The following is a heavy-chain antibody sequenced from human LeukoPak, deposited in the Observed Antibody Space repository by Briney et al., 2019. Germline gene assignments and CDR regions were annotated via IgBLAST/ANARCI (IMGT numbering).Heavy chain of an antibody. CDR1: GYTFTSYG. D-gene: IGHD2-2*01. CDR2: ISAYNGNT. CDR3: AREWGLYCSGTSCYYYYYGMDV. J-gene: IGHJ6*02. Sequence: ASVKVSCKASGYTFTSYGISWVRQAPGQGLEWMGWISAYNGNTNYAQKLQGRVTMTTDTSTSTAYMELRSLRSDDTAVYYCAREWGLYCSGTSCYYYYYGMDVWGQGTTVTVFS. V-gene: IGHV1-18*01.